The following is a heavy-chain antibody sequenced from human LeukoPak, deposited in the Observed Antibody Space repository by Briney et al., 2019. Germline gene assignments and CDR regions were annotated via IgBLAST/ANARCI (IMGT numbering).Heavy chain of an antibody. CDR2: IYYSGST. D-gene: IGHD3-10*01. J-gene: IGHJ5*02. Sequence: SETLSLTCTVSGGSISSYYWSWIRQPPGKGLEWIGYIYYSGSTNYNPSLKSRVTISVDTSKNQLSLKLSSVTAADTAVYYCARGLDYYGSGSYYNYNWFDPWGQGTLVTVSS. CDR3: ARGLDYYGSGSYYNYNWFDP. V-gene: IGHV4-59*01. CDR1: GGSISSYY.